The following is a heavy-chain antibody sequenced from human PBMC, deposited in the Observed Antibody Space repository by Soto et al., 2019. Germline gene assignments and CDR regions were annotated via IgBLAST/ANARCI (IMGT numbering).Heavy chain of an antibody. J-gene: IGHJ4*02. CDR1: GFTFSSYG. CDR2: IWYDGSNK. V-gene: IGHV3-33*01. D-gene: IGHD3-9*01. Sequence: QGQLVESGGGVVQPGRALRLSCAASGFTFSSYGMHWVRQAPGKGLEWVAVIWYDGSNKYYADSVKGRFTISRDNSKNTLYLQMNSLRAEDTAVYYCARDGTGRTFDYWGQGTLVTVSS. CDR3: ARDGTGRTFDY.